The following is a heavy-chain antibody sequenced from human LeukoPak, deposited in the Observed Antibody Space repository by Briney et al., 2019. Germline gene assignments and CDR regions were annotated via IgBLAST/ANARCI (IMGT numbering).Heavy chain of an antibody. Sequence: GGSLRLSCEASGFTFSNYWMSWVRQAPGKGLEWVSAISDSDGNTYYADSVKGRFTISRDNSKNTLYLQMNSLRAEDTAVYYCASALRIYYYFDYWGQGTLVTVSS. CDR2: ISDSDGNT. J-gene: IGHJ4*02. D-gene: IGHD1-26*01. CDR1: GFTFSNYW. V-gene: IGHV3-23*01. CDR3: ASALRIYYYFDY.